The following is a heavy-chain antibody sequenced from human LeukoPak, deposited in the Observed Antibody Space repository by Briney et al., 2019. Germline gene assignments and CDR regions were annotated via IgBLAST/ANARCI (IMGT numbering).Heavy chain of an antibody. CDR2: FDPEDGET. CDR3: ATGKSSSWYFNWFDP. D-gene: IGHD6-13*01. CDR1: GYTLTELS. Sequence: WASVKVSCKVSGYTLTELSIHWVRQAPGKGLEWMGGFDPEDGETIYAQKFQGRVTMTEDTSTDTAYMELSSLRCEDTAVYYCATGKSSSWYFNWFDPWGQGTLVTVSS. J-gene: IGHJ5*02. V-gene: IGHV1-24*01.